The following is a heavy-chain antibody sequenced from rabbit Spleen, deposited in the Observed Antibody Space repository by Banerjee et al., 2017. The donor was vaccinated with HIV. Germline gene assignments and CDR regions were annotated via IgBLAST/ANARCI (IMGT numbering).Heavy chain of an antibody. D-gene: IGHD8-1*01. CDR1: GLDFSSNYY. CDR2: IDAGSSGFT. Sequence: QSLEESGGDLVKPGTSLTLTCTASGLDFSSNYYMCWVRQAPGKGLEWIACIDAGSSGFTYHASWAKGRFTISKTSTTTVTLQMTSLTAADTATYFCARDAGTSFSTYGMDLWGPGTLVTVS. J-gene: IGHJ6*01. CDR3: ARDAGTSFSTYGMDL. V-gene: IGHV1S40*01.